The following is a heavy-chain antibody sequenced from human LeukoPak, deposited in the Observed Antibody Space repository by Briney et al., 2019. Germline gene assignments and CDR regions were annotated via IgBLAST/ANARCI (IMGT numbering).Heavy chain of an antibody. CDR1: GGSISSYY. J-gene: IGHJ4*02. CDR2: IYYSGST. D-gene: IGHD5-12*01. CDR3: ARLYSGYDPDY. V-gene: IGHV4-59*01. Sequence: SETLSLTCTVSGGSISSYYWSWIRQPPGKGLEWIGCIYYSGSTNYNPSLKSRVTISVDTSKNQFSLKLSSVTAADTAVYYCARLYSGYDPDYWGQGTLVTVSS.